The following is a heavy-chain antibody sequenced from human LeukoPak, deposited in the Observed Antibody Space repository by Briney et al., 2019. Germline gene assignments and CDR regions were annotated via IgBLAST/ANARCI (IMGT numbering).Heavy chain of an antibody. CDR1: GFTFSTYS. CDR2: ISGSGSTI. D-gene: IGHD3-10*01. J-gene: IGHJ6*02. V-gene: IGHV3-48*01. CDR3: AREPPLGSTILRGVRIYYGMDV. Sequence: GGSLRLSCAASGFTFSTYSMNWVRQAPGKGLEWVSYISGSGSTIYYAYSVKGRFTISRDAAKNSLYLQMNSLRAEDTAVYYCAREPPLGSTILRGVRIYYGMDVWGQGTTVTVSS.